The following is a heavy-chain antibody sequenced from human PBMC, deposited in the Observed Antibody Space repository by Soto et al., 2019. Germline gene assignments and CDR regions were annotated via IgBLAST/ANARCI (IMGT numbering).Heavy chain of an antibody. CDR1: GLTFSSYS. D-gene: IGHD2-2*01. V-gene: IGHV3-48*01. J-gene: IGHJ4*02. CDR3: TRPLGRYCSSTRCLGFVY. CDR2: ISSSSNTV. Sequence: EVQLVESGGNLVQPGGSLRLSCAASGLTFSSYSMNWVRQAPGRGLEWVSYISSSSNTVYYADSVKGRFTISRDNDKNSLYLQMTNLRAEDTAVYYCTRPLGRYCSSTRCLGFVYWGQGTLVTVSS.